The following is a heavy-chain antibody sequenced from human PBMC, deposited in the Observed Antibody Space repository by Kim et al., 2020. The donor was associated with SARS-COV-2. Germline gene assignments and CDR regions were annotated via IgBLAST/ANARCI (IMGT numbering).Heavy chain of an antibody. V-gene: IGHV4-34*01. Sequence: SETLSLTCAVYGGSFSGYYWSWIRQPPGKGLEWIGEINHSGSTNYNPSLKSRVTISVDTSKNQFSLKLSSVTAADTAVYYCARASQRRYCSSTSCYGYY. J-gene: IGHJ6*01. CDR1: GGSFSGYY. D-gene: IGHD2-2*01. CDR2: INHSGST. CDR3: ARASQRRYCSSTSCYGYY.